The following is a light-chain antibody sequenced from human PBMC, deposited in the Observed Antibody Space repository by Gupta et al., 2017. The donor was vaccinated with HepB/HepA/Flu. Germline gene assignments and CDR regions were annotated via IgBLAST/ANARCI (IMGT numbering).Light chain of an antibody. V-gene: IGLV2-11*01. CDR3: CSYAASDWV. Sequence: QSALTQPHSVSGPPGQSVTISCTGTRSDVGGYNSVSWYPQPPGKAHKLIIYGVSKRPSGAPDPFSCSKSGITAYLTISGVQAEDEDDYSCCSYAASDWVFGGGTKVTVL. J-gene: IGLJ3*02. CDR2: GVS. CDR1: RSDVGGYNS.